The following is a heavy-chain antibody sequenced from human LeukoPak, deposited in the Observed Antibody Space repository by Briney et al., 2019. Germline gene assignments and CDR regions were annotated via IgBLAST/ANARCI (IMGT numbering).Heavy chain of an antibody. CDR3: ARSNAVSGYSYGTDY. CDR1: GYTFTTYG. J-gene: IGHJ4*02. Sequence: GASVKVSCKPSGYTFTTYGISRVRQAPGQGLEWMGWISAYNGNTNYAQKLQGRVTMTTDTSTSTAYMELRSLRSDDTVVYHCARSNAVSGYSYGTDYWGQGTLVSVSS. D-gene: IGHD5-18*01. V-gene: IGHV1-18*04. CDR2: ISAYNGNT.